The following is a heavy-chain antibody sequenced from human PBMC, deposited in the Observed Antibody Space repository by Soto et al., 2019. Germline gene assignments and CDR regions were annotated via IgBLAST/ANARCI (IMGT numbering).Heavy chain of an antibody. Sequence: GGSLRLSCAASGFTFSSYAMHWVRQAPGKGLEWVAVISYDGSNKYYADSVKGRFTISRDNSKNTLYLQMNSLRAEDTAVYSCARGVVPGYYYYYYGMDVWGQGTTVTVSS. V-gene: IGHV3-30-3*01. CDR3: ARGVVPGYYYYYYGMDV. CDR2: ISYDGSNK. D-gene: IGHD3-10*01. J-gene: IGHJ6*02. CDR1: GFTFSSYA.